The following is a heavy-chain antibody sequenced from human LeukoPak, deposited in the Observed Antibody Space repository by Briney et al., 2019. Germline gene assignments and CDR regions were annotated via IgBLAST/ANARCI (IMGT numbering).Heavy chain of an antibody. CDR2: ISSNSGYI. V-gene: IGHV3-21*01. J-gene: IGHJ6*02. CDR1: GFTFSSYS. D-gene: IGHD3-9*01. Sequence: TPGGSLSLSCAASGFTFSSYSMNWVHQARGKGLEWVSSISSNSGYIYYADSVNGRFTTSREQAKNSLYLQMNRQTAEDTAVYYCARDDILPGASYRGMDVWGQGTTVTVSS. CDR3: ARDDILPGASYRGMDV.